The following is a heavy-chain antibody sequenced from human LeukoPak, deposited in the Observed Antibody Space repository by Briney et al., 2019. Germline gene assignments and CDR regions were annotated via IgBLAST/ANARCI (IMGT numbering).Heavy chain of an antibody. CDR2: ISGYNGNT. V-gene: IGHV1-18*04. CDR1: GYTFTSYG. J-gene: IGHJ5*02. CDR3: ARVFLTGYGGANWFDP. D-gene: IGHD3-9*01. Sequence: GASVKVSCKASGYTFTSYGISWVRQAPGQGLEWMGWISGYNGNTNYAQKLQGRVTMTTDTSTSTAYMELRSLRSDDTAVYYCARVFLTGYGGANWFDPWGQGTLVTVSS.